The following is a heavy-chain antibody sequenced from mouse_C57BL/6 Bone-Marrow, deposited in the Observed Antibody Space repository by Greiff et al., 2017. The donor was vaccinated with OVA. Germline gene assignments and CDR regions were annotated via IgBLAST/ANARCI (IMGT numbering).Heavy chain of an antibody. CDR3: ARDGGDYSQAWFAY. CDR1: GFTFSDFY. CDR2: SRNKANDYTT. Sequence: EVKLQGSGGGLVQSGRSLRLSCATSGFTFSDFYMEWVRQAPGKGLEWIAASRNKANDYTTEYSASVKGRFIVSRDTSQSILYLQMNALRAEDTAIYYCARDGGDYSQAWFAYWGQGTLVTVSA. J-gene: IGHJ3*01. V-gene: IGHV7-1*01. D-gene: IGHD3-3*01.